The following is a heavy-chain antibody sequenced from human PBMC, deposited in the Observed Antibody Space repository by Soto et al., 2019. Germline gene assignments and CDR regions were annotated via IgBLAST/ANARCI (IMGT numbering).Heavy chain of an antibody. V-gene: IGHV3-74*01. CDR2: INNDGSTT. CDR3: ASQGLYYYGLDV. Sequence: LRLSCAASGFPFSTYWMHWVRQAPGKGPVWVSRINNDGSTTRYADSVKGRFTISRDNAKNTLYLQMNSLRAEDTAVYYCASQGLYYYGLDVWGQGTTVTVSS. J-gene: IGHJ6*02. CDR1: GFPFSTYW.